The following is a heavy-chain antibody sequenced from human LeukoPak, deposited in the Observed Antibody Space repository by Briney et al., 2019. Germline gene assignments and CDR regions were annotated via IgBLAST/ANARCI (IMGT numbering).Heavy chain of an antibody. CDR3: AKDRNYYDSSGYYHDYYYYYYMDV. D-gene: IGHD3-22*01. V-gene: IGHV3-30*04. J-gene: IGHJ6*03. CDR2: ISYDGSNK. Sequence: GGSLRLSCAASGFTFSTFAMHWVRQAPGKGLEWVAVISYDGSNKYYADSVKGRFTISRDNSKNTLYLQMNSLRAEDTAVYYCAKDRNYYDSSGYYHDYYYYYYMDVWGKGTTVTISS. CDR1: GFTFSTFA.